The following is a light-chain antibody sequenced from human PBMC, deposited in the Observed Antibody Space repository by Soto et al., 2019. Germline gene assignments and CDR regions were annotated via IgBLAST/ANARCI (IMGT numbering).Light chain of an antibody. CDR2: EGS. V-gene: IGLV2-23*01. J-gene: IGLJ2*01. CDR3: CSYAGSSTVV. CDR1: SSDVGSYNL. Sequence: QSVLTQPASVSGSPGQSITISCTGTSSDVGSYNLVSWYQQYPGKAPKLMIHEGSKRPSGVSNRFSGSKSGNTASLTISGLPAEDEADYYCCSYAGSSTVVFGGGTQLTVL.